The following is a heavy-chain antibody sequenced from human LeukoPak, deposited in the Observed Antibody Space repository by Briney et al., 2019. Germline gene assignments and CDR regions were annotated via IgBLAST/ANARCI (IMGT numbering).Heavy chain of an antibody. CDR3: ATLGVYYYDSSDYPSDS. CDR2: IRSKAANYAT. D-gene: IGHD3-22*01. J-gene: IGHJ4*02. CDR1: GFSFSGSA. V-gene: IGHV3-73*01. Sequence: GGSLRLSCAASGFSFSGSAIHWVRQASGKGLEWVGRIRSKAANYATVYTASVKGRFTISRDDSKNTAYLQMNSLKTEDTAVYYCATLGVYYYDSSDYPSDSWGQGTLVTVSS.